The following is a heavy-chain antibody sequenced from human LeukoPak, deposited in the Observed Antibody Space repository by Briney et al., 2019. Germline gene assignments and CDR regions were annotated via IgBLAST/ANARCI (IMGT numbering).Heavy chain of an antibody. CDR3: AKDTCSSISCYRGFDY. Sequence: PGGSLRLSCAASGFTFSSYAMSWVRQAPGKGLEWVSAISGSGGSTYCADSVKGRFTISRDNSKNTLYLQMNSLRAEDTAVYYCAKDTCSSISCYRGFDYWGQGTLVTVSS. CDR1: GFTFSSYA. D-gene: IGHD2-2*02. J-gene: IGHJ4*02. CDR2: ISGSGGST. V-gene: IGHV3-23*01.